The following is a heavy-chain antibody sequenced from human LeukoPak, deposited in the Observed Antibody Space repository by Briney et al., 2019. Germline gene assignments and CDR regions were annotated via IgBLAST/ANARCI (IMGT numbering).Heavy chain of an antibody. J-gene: IGHJ4*02. CDR2: IYTSGST. CDR3: ARGLGFDY. Sequence: SQTLSLTCTVSGGSISSGSYYWSWIRQPAGKGLEWIGRIYTSGSTNYNPSLKSRVTISVDTSKNQFFLKLSSVTAADTAVYYCARGLGFDYWGQGTLVTVSS. D-gene: IGHD7-27*01. V-gene: IGHV4-61*02. CDR1: GGSISSGSYY.